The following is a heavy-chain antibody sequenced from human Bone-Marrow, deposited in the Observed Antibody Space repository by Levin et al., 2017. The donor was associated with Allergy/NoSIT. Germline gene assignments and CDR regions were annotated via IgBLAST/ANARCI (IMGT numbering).Heavy chain of an antibody. CDR1: GFTFSSYG. V-gene: IGHV3-30*18. D-gene: IGHD6-13*01. CDR3: AKEVGYPSAEDY. CDR2: ISYDGSNK. J-gene: IGHJ4*02. Sequence: GGSLRLSCAASGFTFSSYGMHWVRQAPGKGLEWVAVISYDGSNKYYADSVKGRFTISRDNSKNTLYLQMNSLRAEDTAVYYCAKEVGYPSAEDYWGQGTLVTVSS.